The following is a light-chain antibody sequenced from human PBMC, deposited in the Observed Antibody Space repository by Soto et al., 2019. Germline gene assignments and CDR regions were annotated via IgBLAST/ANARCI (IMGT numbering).Light chain of an antibody. J-gene: IGLJ2*01. V-gene: IGLV2-8*01. CDR2: EVS. Sequence: QSVLTQPPSASGSPGQSVTISCTGTSSDVGGYNYVSWYQQHPGKAPKLIISEVSKRPSGIPDRFSGSKSGNTAALTVSGLQAEDEADYYCSSFAGNNKLVFGGGTKLTVL. CDR1: SSDVGGYNY. CDR3: SSFAGNNKLV.